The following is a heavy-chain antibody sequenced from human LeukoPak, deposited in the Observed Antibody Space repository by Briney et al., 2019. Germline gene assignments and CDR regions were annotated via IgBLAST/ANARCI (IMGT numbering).Heavy chain of an antibody. CDR2: ISYDGSNK. J-gene: IGHJ4*02. CDR1: GFTFSSYA. Sequence: HPGGSLRLSCAASGFTFSSYAMHWVRQAPGKGLEWVAVISYDGSNKYYADSVKGRFTISRDNSKNTLYLQMNSLRGEDTAVYYCARVVVSSSSDYFDYWGQGTLVTVSS. CDR3: ARVVVSSSSDYFDY. D-gene: IGHD6-6*01. V-gene: IGHV3-30-3*01.